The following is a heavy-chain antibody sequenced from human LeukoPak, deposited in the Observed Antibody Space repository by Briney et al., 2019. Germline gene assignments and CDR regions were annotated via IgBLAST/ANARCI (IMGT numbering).Heavy chain of an antibody. CDR3: ARFETVAAKPFEY. CDR1: GFTFSSYT. V-gene: IGHV3-48*04. J-gene: IGHJ4*02. CDR2: IGTSSTTI. D-gene: IGHD6-19*01. Sequence: PGGSLRLSCAASGFTFSSYTMNWVRQPPGKGLEWVSNIGTSSTTIYYADSVKGRFTISRDNAENLVYLHMNSLRGEDTAVYYCARFETVAAKPFEYWGQGTLVTVSS.